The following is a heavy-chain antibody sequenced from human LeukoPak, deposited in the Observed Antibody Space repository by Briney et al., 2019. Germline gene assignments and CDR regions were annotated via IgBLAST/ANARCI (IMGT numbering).Heavy chain of an antibody. D-gene: IGHD3-3*01. Sequence: SEILSLTCTVSVGSISSGCYYWSWIRQHPGKGLKWIGYIYYSGSTYSNLSLKSRVTISVDTSKNQFSLKLSSVTAADTAVYYGARSRDYDFWSGTPENYGMDAWGQGPTVTVSS. CDR3: ARSRDYDFWSGTPENYGMDA. V-gene: IGHV4-31*03. J-gene: IGHJ6*02. CDR1: VGSISSGCYY. CDR2: IYYSGST.